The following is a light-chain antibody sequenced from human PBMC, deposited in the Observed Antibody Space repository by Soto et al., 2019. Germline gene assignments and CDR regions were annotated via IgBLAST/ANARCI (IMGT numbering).Light chain of an antibody. CDR2: GAS. CDR1: QSVGST. CDR3: QQYSTSLT. V-gene: IGKV3-15*01. Sequence: EILMTQSPATLSVSPGERVILSCRASQSVGSTLAWYQQKPGQAPRLLIRGASTRATGVPARFSGSGSGTEFSPGVSSLQSEDFAVYYCQQYSTSLTFGGGTTLEIK. J-gene: IGKJ4*02.